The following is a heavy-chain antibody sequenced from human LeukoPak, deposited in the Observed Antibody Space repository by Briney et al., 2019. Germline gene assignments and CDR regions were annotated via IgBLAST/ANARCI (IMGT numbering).Heavy chain of an antibody. Sequence: SETLSLTCTVSGYSISSGYYWGWIRQPPGKGLEWIGSIYHSGRTFYNPSLKSRVTISVDTSKNQFSLKLTSVTAADTAVYYCARGSQPVRQHGAFDIWGQGTMVTVPS. CDR3: ARGSQPVRQHGAFDI. CDR1: GYSISSGYY. V-gene: IGHV4-38-2*02. D-gene: IGHD3-10*01. J-gene: IGHJ3*02. CDR2: IYHSGRT.